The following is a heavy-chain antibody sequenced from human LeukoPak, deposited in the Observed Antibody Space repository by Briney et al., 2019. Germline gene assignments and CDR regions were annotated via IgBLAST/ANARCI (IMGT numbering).Heavy chain of an antibody. V-gene: IGHV3-21*01. CDR1: GFTFSSYW. CDR2: ISTGSTYI. CDR3: ARGSEWSNGVSDY. Sequence: GGSLRLSCAASGFTFSSYWMSWVRQAPGKGLEWVSSISTGSTYIYYAETVKGRFTISRDNAKNSLSLQVNSLRAEDTAVYYCARGSEWSNGVSDYWGQGTLVTVSS. J-gene: IGHJ4*02. D-gene: IGHD3-3*01.